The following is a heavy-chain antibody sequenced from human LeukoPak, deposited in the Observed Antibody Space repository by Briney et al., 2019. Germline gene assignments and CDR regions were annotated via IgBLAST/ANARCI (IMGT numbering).Heavy chain of an antibody. CDR1: GFTFSSYS. CDR2: ISSSSSYI. CDR3: ARPLWLLEYSSSPIDY. J-gene: IGHJ4*02. Sequence: GSLRLSCAASGFTFSSYSMNWVRQAPGKGLEWVSSISSSSSYIYYADSVKGRFTISRDNAKNSLYLQMNSLRAEDTAVYYCARPLWLLEYSSSPIDYWGQGTLVTVSS. V-gene: IGHV3-21*01. D-gene: IGHD6-6*01.